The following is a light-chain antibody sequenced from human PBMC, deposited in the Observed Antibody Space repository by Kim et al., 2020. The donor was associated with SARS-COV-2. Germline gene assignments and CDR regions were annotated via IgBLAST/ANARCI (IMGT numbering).Light chain of an antibody. CDR1: NIGSKS. Sequence: SYELTQPPSVSVAPGKTARITCGGNNIGSKSVHWYQQKPGQAPVLVIYYDSDRPSWIPERFSGSNSGNTATLTISRVEAGDEADYYCQAWDSSSDHVVCG. CDR2: YDS. CDR3: QAWDSSSDHVV. J-gene: IGLJ2*01. V-gene: IGLV3-21*04.